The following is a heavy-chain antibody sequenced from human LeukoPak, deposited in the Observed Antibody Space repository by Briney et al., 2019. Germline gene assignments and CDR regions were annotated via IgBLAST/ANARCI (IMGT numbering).Heavy chain of an antibody. CDR3: AKDGGDYGTGPYYFDY. D-gene: IGHD4-17*01. J-gene: IGHJ4*02. Sequence: SGGSLRLSCAASGFTFDDYTMHWVRQAPGKGLEWVSGISWNSGSIGYADSVKGRFTISRDNAKNSLYLQMNSLRAEDTALYYCAKDGGDYGTGPYYFDYWGQGTLVTVSS. V-gene: IGHV3-9*01. CDR2: ISWNSGSI. CDR1: GFTFDDYT.